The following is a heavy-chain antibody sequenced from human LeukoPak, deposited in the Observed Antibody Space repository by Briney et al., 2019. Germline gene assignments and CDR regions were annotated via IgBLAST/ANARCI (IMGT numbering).Heavy chain of an antibody. CDR2: IYYSGST. CDR1: GGSLSSGSYY. Sequence: SETLSLTCTVSGGSLSSGSYYWSWIRQPPGKGLEWIGYIYYSGSTNYNPSLKSRVTISVDTSKNQFSLKLSSVTAADTAVYYCARLDCSGGSCFRYYFDYWGQGTLVTVSS. J-gene: IGHJ4*02. V-gene: IGHV4-61*01. D-gene: IGHD2-15*01. CDR3: ARLDCSGGSCFRYYFDY.